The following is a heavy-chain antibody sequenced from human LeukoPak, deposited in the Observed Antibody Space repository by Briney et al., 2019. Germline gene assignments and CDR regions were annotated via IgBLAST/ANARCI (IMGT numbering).Heavy chain of an antibody. Sequence: GGSLRLSCAASGFTFDDYAMHWVRQAPGKGLEWVSGISWNSGSIGYADSVKGRFTISRDNAKNSLYLQMNSLRAEDTALYYCAKVRNFGEGMDVWGQGTTVTVSS. CDR1: GFTFDDYA. D-gene: IGHD3-10*01. V-gene: IGHV3-9*01. CDR2: ISWNSGSI. J-gene: IGHJ6*02. CDR3: AKVRNFGEGMDV.